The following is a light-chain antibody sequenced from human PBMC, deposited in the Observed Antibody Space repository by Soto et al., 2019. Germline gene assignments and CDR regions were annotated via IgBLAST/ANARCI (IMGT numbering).Light chain of an antibody. CDR2: DNN. Sequence: QSVLTQPPSVSAAPGQKVTISCSGSSSNIGNNYVSWYQQLPGTAPKLLIYDNNQRPSEIPDRFSGSKSGTSATLGITGLQTGDEADYYCGTWESLSVLYVFGTGTKLTVL. V-gene: IGLV1-51*01. J-gene: IGLJ1*01. CDR1: SSNIGNNY. CDR3: GTWESLSVLYV.